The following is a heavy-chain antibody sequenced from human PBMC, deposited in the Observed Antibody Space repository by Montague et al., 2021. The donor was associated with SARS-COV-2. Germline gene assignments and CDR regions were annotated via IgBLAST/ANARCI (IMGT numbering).Heavy chain of an antibody. Sequence: SETRSLTCTVSGACMSGSYWGWVRKPPGKGPEWIANIYSSGSTHYNPSLKSRVTISVDTSKSQFSLRLTSVTAADTAVYYCVREGRSSAYAMDYWGQGTLVTVSS. CDR2: IYSSGST. CDR3: VREGRSSAYAMDY. V-gene: IGHV4-59*01. J-gene: IGHJ4*02. D-gene: IGHD3-22*01. CDR1: GACMSGSY.